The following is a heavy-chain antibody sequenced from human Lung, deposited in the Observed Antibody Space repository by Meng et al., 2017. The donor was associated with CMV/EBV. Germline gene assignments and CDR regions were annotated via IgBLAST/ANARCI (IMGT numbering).Heavy chain of an antibody. D-gene: IGHD3-3*01. V-gene: IGHV1-18*01. CDR2: ISAYNGNT. CDR1: GYTFTSYG. J-gene: IGHJ6*02. Sequence: SAKVFXKASGYTFTSYGISWVRQAPGQGLEWMGWISAYNGNTNYAQKPQGRVTMTTYTSTSTAYMELRSLRSDDTAVYYCARDPIRVLRFLEWNYYYYGMDVWGQGTXVTVSS. CDR3: ARDPIRVLRFLEWNYYYYGMDV.